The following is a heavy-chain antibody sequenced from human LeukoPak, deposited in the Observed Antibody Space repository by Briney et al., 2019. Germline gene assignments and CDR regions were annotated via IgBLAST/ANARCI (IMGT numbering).Heavy chain of an antibody. D-gene: IGHD6-19*01. V-gene: IGHV3-23*01. Sequence: GGSLRLSCAASGFTFSTYAVNWVRQAPGKGLEWVSAITGSGGATYYADSVKGRFTISRDNSKNTLYLQMNSLRAEDTAVYYCAKEVAVAGTVDYWGQGTLVTVSS. CDR1: GFTFSTYA. CDR3: AKEVAVAGTVDY. CDR2: ITGSGGAT. J-gene: IGHJ4*02.